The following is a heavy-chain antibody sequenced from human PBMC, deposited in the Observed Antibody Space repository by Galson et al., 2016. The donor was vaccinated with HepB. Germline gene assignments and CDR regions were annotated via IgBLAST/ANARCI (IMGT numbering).Heavy chain of an antibody. CDR2: INPSGGST. CDR3: AIVLLSGYFPS. V-gene: IGHV1-46*03. J-gene: IGHJ5*01. CDR1: GYTFTSYY. Sequence: SVKVSCKASGYTFTSYYIHWVRQAPGQGLEWMGIINPSGGSTTYAQKFQGRVTMTRDTSTSTVYMELSSLRSEDTAVYYCAIVLLSGYFPSWGHGTLVTVSS. D-gene: IGHD3-22*01.